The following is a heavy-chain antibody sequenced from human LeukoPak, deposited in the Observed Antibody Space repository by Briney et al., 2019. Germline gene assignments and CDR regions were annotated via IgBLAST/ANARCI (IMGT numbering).Heavy chain of an antibody. V-gene: IGHV3-66*01. CDR3: ARIETVADAFDI. Sequence: PGGSLRLSCAASGFTVSSNYMTWVRQAPGKGLEWVSLIYSGGSTSYADSVRGRFTISRDNSKNTRYLQMNSLGAENTAVYYCARIETVADAFDIWGQGTLVTVSS. CDR1: GFTVSSNY. D-gene: IGHD1-1*01. CDR2: IYSGGST. J-gene: IGHJ3*02.